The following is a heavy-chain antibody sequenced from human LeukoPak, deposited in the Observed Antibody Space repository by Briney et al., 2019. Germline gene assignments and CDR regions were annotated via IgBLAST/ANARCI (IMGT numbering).Heavy chain of an antibody. J-gene: IGHJ4*02. CDR2: INPNSGGT. CDR1: GYTFTGYY. D-gene: IGHD3-3*01. Sequence: ASVTVSCKASGYTFTGYYMHWVRQAPGQGLEWMGWINPNSGGTNYAQKFQGRVTMTRDTSISTAYMELSRLRSDDTAVYYCARPSLRFLELYYFDYWGQGTLVTVSS. V-gene: IGHV1-2*02. CDR3: ARPSLRFLELYYFDY.